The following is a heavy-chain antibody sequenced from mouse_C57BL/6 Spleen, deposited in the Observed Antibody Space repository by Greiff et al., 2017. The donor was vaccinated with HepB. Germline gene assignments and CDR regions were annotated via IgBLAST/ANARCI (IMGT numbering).Heavy chain of an antibody. Sequence: VQLQQPGAELVKPGASVKLSCKASGYTFTSYWMQWVKQRPGQGLEWIGEIDPSDSYTNYNQKFKGKATLTVDTSSSTAYMQLSSLTSEDSAVYYCARGSPSSPFDYWGQGTTLTVSS. V-gene: IGHV1-50*01. J-gene: IGHJ2*01. CDR2: IDPSDSYT. CDR1: GYTFTSYW. CDR3: ARGSPSSPFDY.